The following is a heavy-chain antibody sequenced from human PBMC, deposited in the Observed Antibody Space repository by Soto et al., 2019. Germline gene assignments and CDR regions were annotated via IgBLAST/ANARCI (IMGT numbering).Heavy chain of an antibody. D-gene: IGHD2-15*01. CDR2: TNPNSGNT. J-gene: IGHJ6*03. V-gene: IGHV1-8*01. CDR1: GYIFSSYD. Sequence: ASVKVSCKASGYIFSSYDIIWVRQATGQGLEWMGWTNPNSGNTGYAQKFQGRVTMTRDTSTSTAYMELSSLRSEDTAVYYCARGGFLGFCSGGACYPNYNHYFMDVWGKGTTVTVSS. CDR3: ARGGFLGFCSGGACYPNYNHYFMDV.